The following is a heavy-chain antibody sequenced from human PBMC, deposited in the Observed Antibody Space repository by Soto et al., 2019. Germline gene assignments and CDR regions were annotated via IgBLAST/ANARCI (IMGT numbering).Heavy chain of an antibody. Sequence: EVQVLESGGGLVQPGGSLRLSCAGSGFTFSNYDMNWVRQAPGKGLEWVSSISGGGDAAFFPDSVRGRFTFSRDNSKNTVTLQMNRLGVDDTAVYYCARKILGSTTRANYWYFDLWGRGTLVTVSS. V-gene: IGHV3-23*01. CDR3: ARKILGSTTRANYWYFDL. D-gene: IGHD7-27*01. J-gene: IGHJ2*01. CDR2: ISGGGDAA. CDR1: GFTFSNYD.